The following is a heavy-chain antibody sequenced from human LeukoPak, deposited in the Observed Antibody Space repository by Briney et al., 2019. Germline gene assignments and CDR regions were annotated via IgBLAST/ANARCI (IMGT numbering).Heavy chain of an antibody. J-gene: IGHJ5*02. Sequence: ASVKVSCKASGYTFTSYGISWVRQAPGQGLEWMGWISAYNGNTNYAQKLQGRVTMTTGTSTSTAYMELRSLRSDDTAVYYCARVQGYCSGGSCYGNWFDPWGQGTLVTVSS. CDR2: ISAYNGNT. CDR1: GYTFTSYG. D-gene: IGHD2-15*01. V-gene: IGHV1-18*01. CDR3: ARVQGYCSGGSCYGNWFDP.